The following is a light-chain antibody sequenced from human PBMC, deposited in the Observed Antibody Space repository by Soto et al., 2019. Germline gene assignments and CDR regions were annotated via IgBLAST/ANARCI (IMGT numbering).Light chain of an antibody. V-gene: IGLV2-8*01. J-gene: IGLJ1*01. Sequence: QSVLTQPPSASGSPGQSVTISCTGSSSDVGAYNFVSWYQQHPGKAPKLIIYEVTKRPSGVPDRFSGSKSANTASLTVSGLQADDEADYYCQSYDRSLTGVFGTGTKVTVL. CDR2: EVT. CDR1: SSDVGAYNF. CDR3: QSYDRSLTGV.